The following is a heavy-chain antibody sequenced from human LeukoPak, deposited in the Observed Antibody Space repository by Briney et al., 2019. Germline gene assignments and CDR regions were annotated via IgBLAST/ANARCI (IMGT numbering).Heavy chain of an antibody. Sequence: SETLSLTCAVYGGSFSGYYWSWIRQPPGKGLEWIGEINHSGSTNYNPSLKSRVTISVDTSKDQFSLKLSSVTAADTAVYYCARARTYCSGGSCYDWFDPWGQGTLVTVSS. D-gene: IGHD2-15*01. CDR2: INHSGST. J-gene: IGHJ5*02. CDR3: ARARTYCSGGSCYDWFDP. CDR1: GGSFSGYY. V-gene: IGHV4-34*01.